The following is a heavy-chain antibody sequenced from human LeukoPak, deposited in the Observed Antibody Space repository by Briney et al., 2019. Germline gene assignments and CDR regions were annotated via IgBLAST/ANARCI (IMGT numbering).Heavy chain of an antibody. CDR2: IYHSGST. Sequence: SETLSLTCTVSGYSISSGYYWGWIRQPPGKGLEWIGCIYHSGSTYYNPSLKSRVTISVDTSKNQFSLKLSSVTAADTAVYYCTEGNYYYMDVWGKGTTVTVSS. J-gene: IGHJ6*03. CDR1: GYSISSGYY. CDR3: TEGNYYYMDV. D-gene: IGHD2/OR15-2a*01. V-gene: IGHV4-38-2*02.